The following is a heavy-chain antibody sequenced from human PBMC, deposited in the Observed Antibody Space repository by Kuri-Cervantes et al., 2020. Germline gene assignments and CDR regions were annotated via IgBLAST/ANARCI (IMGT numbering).Heavy chain of an antibody. CDR1: GFTFSSYA. CDR3: ARDSAVVTAILGRYLGWCFDL. V-gene: IGHV3-30-3*01. D-gene: IGHD2-21*02. J-gene: IGHJ2*01. CDR2: ISYDGSNK. Sequence: GESLKISCAASGFTFSSYAMHWVRQAPGKGLEWVAVISYDGSNKYYADSVKGRFTISTDNSKDTLFLQMNSLRAEDTALYYCARDSAVVTAILGRYLGWCFDLWGRGTLVTVSS.